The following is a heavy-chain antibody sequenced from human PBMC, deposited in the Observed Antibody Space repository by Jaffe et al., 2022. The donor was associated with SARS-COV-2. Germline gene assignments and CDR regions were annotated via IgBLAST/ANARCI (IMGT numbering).Heavy chain of an antibody. CDR3: ARGDYYDSSGYWTNFDY. Sequence: QVQLQESGPGLVKPSETLSLTCTVSGGSISRYYWSWIRQPPGKGLEWIGYIHYSGSTNYNPSLKSRVTISVDTSKNQFSLKLSSVTAADTAVYYCARGDYYDSSGYWTNFDYWGQGTLVTVSS. CDR2: IHYSGST. CDR1: GGSISRYY. V-gene: IGHV4-59*01. J-gene: IGHJ4*02. D-gene: IGHD3-22*01.